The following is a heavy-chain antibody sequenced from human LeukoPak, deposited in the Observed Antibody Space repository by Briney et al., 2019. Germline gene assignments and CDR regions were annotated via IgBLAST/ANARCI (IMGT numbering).Heavy chain of an antibody. Sequence: SETLSLTCTVSGGSISSSSYYWGWIRQPPGKGLKWIGSIYYSGSTYYNPSLKSRVTISVDTSKNQFSLKLSSVTAADTAVYYCARSGGTTFDPWGQGTLVTVSS. J-gene: IGHJ5*02. CDR1: GGSISSSSYY. D-gene: IGHD2-15*01. V-gene: IGHV4-39*01. CDR2: IYYSGST. CDR3: ARSGGTTFDP.